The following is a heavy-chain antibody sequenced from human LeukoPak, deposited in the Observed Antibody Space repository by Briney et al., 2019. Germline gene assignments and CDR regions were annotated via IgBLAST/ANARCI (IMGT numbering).Heavy chain of an antibody. CDR3: ARGVYDSSGYYQY. Sequence: GGSLRLSCAASGFTFSSYAMNWVRQAPGKGLEWVSYISTSGSNIYYADSVKGRFTISRDNGKSSLYLQMNSLRAEDTAVYYCARGVYDSSGYYQYWGQGTLVTVSS. CDR1: GFTFSSYA. CDR2: ISTSGSNI. J-gene: IGHJ4*02. V-gene: IGHV3-21*05. D-gene: IGHD3-22*01.